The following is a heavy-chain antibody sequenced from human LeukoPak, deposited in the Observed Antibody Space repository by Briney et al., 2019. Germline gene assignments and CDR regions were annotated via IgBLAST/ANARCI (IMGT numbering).Heavy chain of an antibody. CDR1: GFTFSNSW. D-gene: IGHD6-19*01. V-gene: IGHV3-74*01. CDR2: INSDGSST. J-gene: IGHJ3*02. Sequence: GGSLRLSCAASGFTFSNSWMYWVRQAPGKGLVWVSRINSDGSSTTYADSVKGRFTISRDNAKNTLYLQLNSLRAEDTAVYYCAREGSIAVAHDVFDIWGQGTMVTVSS. CDR3: AREGSIAVAHDVFDI.